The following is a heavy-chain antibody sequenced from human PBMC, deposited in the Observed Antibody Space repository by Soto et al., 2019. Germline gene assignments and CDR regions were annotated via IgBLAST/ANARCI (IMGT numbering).Heavy chain of an antibody. D-gene: IGHD5-12*01. Sequence: PGGSLRLSCAASGFTFSDSYMSWIRQAPGKGLECVSYISSSGSTIYYADSVKGRFTISRDNAENSLYLQMNSLRAEDTAVYYGARNQMATIWPTDYWGQGTLGTVSS. CDR1: GFTFSDSY. V-gene: IGHV3-11*01. J-gene: IGHJ4*02. CDR2: ISSSGSTI. CDR3: ARNQMATIWPTDY.